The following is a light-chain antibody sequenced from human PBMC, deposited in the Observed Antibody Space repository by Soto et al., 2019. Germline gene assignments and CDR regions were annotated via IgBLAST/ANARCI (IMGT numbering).Light chain of an antibody. J-gene: IGKJ5*01. CDR3: QQSLSTPSIT. Sequence: QMTQSPSSLSASVGDRVTITCRAGQNIGNYLNWYLQKPGKAPKLLIYAASTLQSGVPSRFSGSGSGTDFTLTISSLQPEDFATYYCQQSLSTPSITCGQGTLL. CDR2: AAS. CDR1: QNIGNY. V-gene: IGKV1-39*01.